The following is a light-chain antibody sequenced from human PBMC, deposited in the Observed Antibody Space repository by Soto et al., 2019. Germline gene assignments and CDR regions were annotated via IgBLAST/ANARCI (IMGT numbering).Light chain of an antibody. CDR1: QDISSF. CDR3: QQYSTYPYI. CDR2: AAS. Sequence: IQLTQSPSSLSASIGDRVNITCRASQDISSFLAWYQQKPGKAPKLLIYAASTLQGGVPSRFSGGGIGTEFSLSISSLQPDDFATYYCQQYSTYPYIFGQGTKVDIK. J-gene: IGKJ2*01. V-gene: IGKV1-9*01.